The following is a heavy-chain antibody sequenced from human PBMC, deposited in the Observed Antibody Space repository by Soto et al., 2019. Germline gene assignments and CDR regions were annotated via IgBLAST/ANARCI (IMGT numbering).Heavy chain of an antibody. J-gene: IGHJ4*02. Sequence: NPSETLSLTCTVSGGSISSGGYYWSWIRQHPGKGLEWIGYIYYSGSTYYNPSLKSRVTISVDTSKNQFSLKLSSVTAADTAVYYCARGTDFWSGYYTVGFDYWGQGTLVTVSS. V-gene: IGHV4-31*03. CDR2: IYYSGST. D-gene: IGHD3-3*01. CDR3: ARGTDFWSGYYTVGFDY. CDR1: GGSISSGGYY.